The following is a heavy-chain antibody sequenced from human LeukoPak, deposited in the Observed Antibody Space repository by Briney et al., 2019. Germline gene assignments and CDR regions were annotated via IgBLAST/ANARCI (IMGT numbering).Heavy chain of an antibody. CDR3: AKGVWPAAMVEWFDP. D-gene: IGHD2-2*01. CDR2: ISYDGSNK. V-gene: IGHV3-30*19. J-gene: IGHJ5*02. CDR1: GFTFSSYG. Sequence: GGSLRLSCAASGFTFSSYGMHWVRQAPGKGLEWVAVISYDGSNKYYADSVKGRFTISRDNSKNTLYLQMNSLRAEDTAVYYCAKGVWPAAMVEWFDPWGQGTLVTVSS.